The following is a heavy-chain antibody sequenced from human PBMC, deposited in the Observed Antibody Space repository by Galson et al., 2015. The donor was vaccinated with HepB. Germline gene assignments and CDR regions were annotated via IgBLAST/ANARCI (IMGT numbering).Heavy chain of an antibody. J-gene: IGHJ4*02. CDR3: AKDDASLDY. Sequence: LRLSCAASGFTFSSYGMHWVRQAPGKGLEWVAVISYDGSNKYYADSVKGRFTISRDNSKNTLYLQMNSLRAEDTAVYYCAKDDASLDYWGQGTLVTVSS. CDR2: ISYDGSNK. V-gene: IGHV3-30*18. CDR1: GFTFSSYG.